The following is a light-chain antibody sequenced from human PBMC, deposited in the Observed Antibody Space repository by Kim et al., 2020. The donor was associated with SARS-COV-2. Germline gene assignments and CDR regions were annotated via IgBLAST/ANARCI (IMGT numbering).Light chain of an antibody. Sequence: GQSVTVSCTGTSTDVGGHNHVSWNQQHPGKAPNLMIYEVSMRPSGVPDRFSGSKSGNTASLTVSGLQAEDEAYYYCGSYAGSNNVVFGGGTQLTVL. CDR1: STDVGGHNH. CDR2: EVS. J-gene: IGLJ2*01. V-gene: IGLV2-8*01. CDR3: GSYAGSNNVV.